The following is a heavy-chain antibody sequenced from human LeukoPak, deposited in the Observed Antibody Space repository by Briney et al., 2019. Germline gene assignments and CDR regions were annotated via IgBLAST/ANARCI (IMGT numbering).Heavy chain of an antibody. CDR2: MSSNSGNT. J-gene: IGHJ6*02. CDR3: ARGGDSSSWYADDYYYGMDV. V-gene: IGHV1-8*01. D-gene: IGHD6-13*01. CDR1: GYTFTSYD. Sequence: AASVKVSCKASGYTFTSYDINWVRQATGQGLEWMGWMSSNSGNTGYAQKFQSRVTMTRNTSISTAYMELSSLRSEDTAVYYCARGGDSSSWYADDYYYGMDVWGQGTTVTVSS.